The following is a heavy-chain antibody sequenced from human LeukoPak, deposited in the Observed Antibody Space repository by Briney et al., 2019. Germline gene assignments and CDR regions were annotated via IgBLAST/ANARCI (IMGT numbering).Heavy chain of an antibody. D-gene: IGHD2-2*01. V-gene: IGHV3-53*01. CDR2: FYSGDST. CDR1: GFTVSSNY. J-gene: IGHJ4*02. CDR3: ARDSYRSSTSCYDY. Sequence: PGGSLRLSCGASGFTVSSNYMSWVRQAPGKGLEWVSVFYSGDSTYYADSVKGRFTISRDNSKNTLYLQMNSLRAEDTAMYYCARDSYRSSTSCYDYWGQGTLVTVSS.